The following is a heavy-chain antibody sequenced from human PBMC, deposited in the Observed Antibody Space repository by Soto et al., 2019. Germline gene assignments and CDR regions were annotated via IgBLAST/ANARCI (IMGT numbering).Heavy chain of an antibody. Sequence: ESLSLTCTVSGGSISSYYWSWIRQPAGKGLEWIGRIYTSGSTNYNPSLKSRVTMSVDTSKNQFSLKLSSVTAADTAVYYCARVPRLRFLEWGGDRLYGMDVWGQGTTVTVSS. D-gene: IGHD3-3*01. CDR3: ARVPRLRFLEWGGDRLYGMDV. CDR1: GGSISSYY. CDR2: IYTSGST. J-gene: IGHJ6*02. V-gene: IGHV4-4*07.